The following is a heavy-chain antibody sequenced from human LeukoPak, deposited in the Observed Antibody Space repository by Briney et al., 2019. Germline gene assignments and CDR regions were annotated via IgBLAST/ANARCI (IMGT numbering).Heavy chain of an antibody. CDR1: GGSISSGDYY. CDR3: ARYHLEWLGYMDV. J-gene: IGHJ6*03. D-gene: IGHD3-3*01. CDR2: IYYSGST. V-gene: IGHV4-30-4*08. Sequence: SQTLSLTCTVSGGSISSGDYYWSWIRQPPGKGLEWIGYIYYSGSTNYNPSLKSRVTISVDTSKNQFSLKLSSVTAADTAVYYCARYHLEWLGYMDVWGKGTTVTVSS.